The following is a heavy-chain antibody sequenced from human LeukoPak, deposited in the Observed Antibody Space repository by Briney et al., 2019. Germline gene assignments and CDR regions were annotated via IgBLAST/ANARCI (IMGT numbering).Heavy chain of an antibody. CDR3: AKDPRGSSWYDY. CDR1: GLTFSSYA. D-gene: IGHD6-13*01. CDR2: ISGSGGST. Sequence: GGSLRLSCAASGLTFSSYAMSWVRQAPGKGLEWVSAISGSGGSTYYADSVKGRFTISRDNSKNTLYLQMNSLRAEDTAVYYCAKDPRGSSWYDYWGQGTLVTVSS. V-gene: IGHV3-23*01. J-gene: IGHJ4*02.